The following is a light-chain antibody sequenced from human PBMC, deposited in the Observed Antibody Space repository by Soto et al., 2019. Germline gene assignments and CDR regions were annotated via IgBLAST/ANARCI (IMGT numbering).Light chain of an antibody. Sequence: EIVMTQSPATLSVSPGERATLCCRASQSVSSNLAWYQQKPGQAPRLLIYGASTRATGIPARFSGSGSGTDFTLTISSLQSEDFAVYYCQQYNSWPPITFGQGTRLEIK. CDR2: GAS. V-gene: IGKV3-15*01. CDR3: QQYNSWPPIT. CDR1: QSVSSN. J-gene: IGKJ5*01.